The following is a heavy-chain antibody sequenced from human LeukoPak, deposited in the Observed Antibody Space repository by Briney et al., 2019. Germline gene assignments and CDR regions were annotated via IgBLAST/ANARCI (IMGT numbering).Heavy chain of an antibody. J-gene: IGHJ3*02. D-gene: IGHD6-6*01. CDR1: GYTFTGYY. Sequence: ASVTVSCKASGYTFTGYYIHWVRQAPGQGLEWMGWIYPYSGDTNYAQNFQGRVAMTRDTSISTAYMELSSLKSDDTAVYYCARDRNSGSSLDIWGQGTMLTVSS. CDR3: ARDRNSGSSLDI. CDR2: IYPYSGDT. V-gene: IGHV1-2*02.